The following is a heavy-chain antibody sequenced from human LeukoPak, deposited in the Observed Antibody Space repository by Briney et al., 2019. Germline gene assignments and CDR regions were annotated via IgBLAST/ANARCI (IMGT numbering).Heavy chain of an antibody. CDR1: GGTFSSYA. J-gene: IGHJ6*02. Sequence: ASVKVSCKASGGTFSSYAISWVRQAPGQGLKWMGGIIPIFGTANYAQKFQGRVTITADESTSTAYMELSSLRSEDTAVYYCANQVWYVTTDAKAYGMDVWGQGTTVTVSS. CDR2: IIPIFGTA. CDR3: ANQVWYVTTDAKAYGMDV. D-gene: IGHD4-17*01. V-gene: IGHV1-69*13.